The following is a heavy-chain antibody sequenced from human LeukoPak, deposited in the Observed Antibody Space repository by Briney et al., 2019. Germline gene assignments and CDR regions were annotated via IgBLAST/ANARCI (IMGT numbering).Heavy chain of an antibody. Sequence: PSETLSLTCTVSTDSISPFFWNWIRQSPGKGLEWIGYVSYSGTSSYSPSLKSRVTISIDTSKNQFSLNLNSVTAADTALYYCARGRRFHASGTYSSAAPDYWGQGILVTVSS. J-gene: IGHJ4*02. D-gene: IGHD3-10*01. CDR1: TDSISPFF. CDR3: ARGRRFHASGTYSSAAPDY. CDR2: VSYSGTS. V-gene: IGHV4-59*01.